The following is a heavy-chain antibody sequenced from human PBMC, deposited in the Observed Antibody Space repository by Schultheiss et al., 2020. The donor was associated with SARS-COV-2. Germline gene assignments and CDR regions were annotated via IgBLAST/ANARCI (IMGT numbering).Heavy chain of an antibody. Sequence: GGSLRLSCAASGFTVSSNYMSWVRQAPGKGLEWVSVITGSGNKASYADSLKGRFTISRDNAKNSLYLQMNSLRAEDTAVYYCARVVAGTANWFDPWGQGTLVTVSS. CDR2: ITGSGNKA. J-gene: IGHJ5*02. CDR1: GFTVSSNY. D-gene: IGHD6-19*01. CDR3: ARVVAGTANWFDP. V-gene: IGHV3-53*01.